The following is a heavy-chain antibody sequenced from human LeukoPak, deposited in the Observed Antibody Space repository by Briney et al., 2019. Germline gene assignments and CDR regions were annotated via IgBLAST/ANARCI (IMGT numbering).Heavy chain of an antibody. CDR1: GYTFTTYG. Sequence: GASVKVSFKASGYTFTTYGISWVRQAPGQGLEWMGWISAHNGNTKYAQKFQGRVTMTTDTSTSTAYMELRSLRSDDTALYYCARDYDSSSPFDYWGQGTLVTVSS. V-gene: IGHV1-18*01. CDR3: ARDYDSSSPFDY. J-gene: IGHJ4*02. D-gene: IGHD6-13*01. CDR2: ISAHNGNT.